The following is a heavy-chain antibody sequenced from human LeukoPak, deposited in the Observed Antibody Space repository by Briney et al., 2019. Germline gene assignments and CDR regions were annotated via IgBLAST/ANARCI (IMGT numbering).Heavy chain of an antibody. CDR3: ARDEPPKGGVTLDY. CDR2: IYTSGST. CDR1: GGSISSYY. J-gene: IGHJ4*02. Sequence: SETLSLTCTVSGGSISSYYWSWIRQPAGKGLEWIGRIYTSGSTNYNPSLKSRVTMSVDTSKNQFSLKLSSVTAADTAVYYCARDEPPKGGVTLDYWGQGTLVTVSS. V-gene: IGHV4-4*07. D-gene: IGHD2-21*02.